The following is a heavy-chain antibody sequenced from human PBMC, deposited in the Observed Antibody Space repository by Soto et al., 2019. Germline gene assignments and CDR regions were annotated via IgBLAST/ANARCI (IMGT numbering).Heavy chain of an antibody. CDR2: IKYSGTT. V-gene: IGHV4-39*01. D-gene: IGHD1-26*01. CDR1: GCHICSSHCH. CDR3: ARHGITGSYYDPFDI. J-gene: IGHJ3*02. Sequence: SVNLSLTRSVSGCHICSSHCHWGWFRQPPGKGLEWIASIKYSGTTFYNPSLKSRVTLSVDTSKNQFALKLSSVTAAETAVYYCARHGITGSYYDPFDIWGQGTMVT.